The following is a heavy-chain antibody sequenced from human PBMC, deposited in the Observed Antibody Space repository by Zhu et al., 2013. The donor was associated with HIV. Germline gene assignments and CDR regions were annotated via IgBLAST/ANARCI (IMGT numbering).Heavy chain of an antibody. D-gene: IGHD2-2*02. V-gene: IGHV1-69*01. CDR2: IIPIFRTA. CDR1: GGTFRNFA. CDR3: ARGTLRDSLGLPVVPAAIHGDFYYDMDV. J-gene: IGHJ6*02. Sequence: QVQLVQSGAEVKKPGSSVKVSCKVSGGTFRNFAISWVRQAPGQGLEWMGGIIPIFRTADYTQKFQGRVTITADDSMSTAYMELSSLRSDDTAVYYCARGTLRDSLGLPVVPAAIHGDFYYDMDVWGQGTTVTVSS.